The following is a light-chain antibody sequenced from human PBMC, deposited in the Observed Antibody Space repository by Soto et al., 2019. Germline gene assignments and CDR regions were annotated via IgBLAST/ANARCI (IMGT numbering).Light chain of an antibody. CDR3: QKYNSAPQT. Sequence: DLQMTQSPSSLSASVGDRVTITCRASQGIRNYLAWYQQKPGKVPKLLIYGASTLQSGVPSRFSGSGYGTDFTLTISILQPEDVATYYCQKYNSAPQTFGQGTKVEIK. CDR2: GAS. V-gene: IGKV1-27*01. CDR1: QGIRNY. J-gene: IGKJ1*01.